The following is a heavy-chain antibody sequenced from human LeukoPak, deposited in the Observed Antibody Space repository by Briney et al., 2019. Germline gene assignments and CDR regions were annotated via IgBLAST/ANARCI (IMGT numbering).Heavy chain of an antibody. Sequence: GESLKISCKGSGYSFTSYWIGWVRQMPGKGLEWMGIIYPGDSDTRYSPSFQGQVTISADKSISTAYLQWSSLKASDTAMYYCARDSGSSGSYDAFDIWGQGTMVTVSS. CDR1: GYSFTSYW. D-gene: IGHD3-22*01. V-gene: IGHV5-51*01. CDR2: IYPGDSDT. J-gene: IGHJ3*02. CDR3: ARDSGSSGSYDAFDI.